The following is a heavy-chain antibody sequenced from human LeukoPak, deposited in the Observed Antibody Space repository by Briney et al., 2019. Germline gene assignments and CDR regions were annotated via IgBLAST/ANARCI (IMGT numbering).Heavy chain of an antibody. CDR1: GFTFNNVW. J-gene: IGHJ4*02. Sequence: PGGSLRLSCAASGFTFNNVWMNWVRQAPGKGLEWVGRVKKKSEGGTTDYPAPVKGRFTISRDDSKSTLYLQMNNLRTEDTAVYYCTTRVVTTHDYWGQGTLVTVSS. D-gene: IGHD2-21*02. CDR3: TTRVVTTHDY. CDR2: VKKKSEGGTT. V-gene: IGHV3-15*01.